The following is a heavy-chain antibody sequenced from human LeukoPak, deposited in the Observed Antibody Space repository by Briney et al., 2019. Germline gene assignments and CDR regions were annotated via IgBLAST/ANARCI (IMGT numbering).Heavy chain of an antibody. V-gene: IGHV4-4*02. D-gene: IGHD1-26*01. CDR1: GGSILTTNW. Sequence: TETLSLTCAVSGGSILTTNWWSWVRQPPGKGLEWIGEVHLSGTSNYNPSLKSRVSMSIDKSKNQLSLKLTSVTAADTAMYYCARESGAFSPFGFWGQGTLVTVSS. CDR2: VHLSGTS. J-gene: IGHJ4*02. CDR3: ARESGAFSPFGF.